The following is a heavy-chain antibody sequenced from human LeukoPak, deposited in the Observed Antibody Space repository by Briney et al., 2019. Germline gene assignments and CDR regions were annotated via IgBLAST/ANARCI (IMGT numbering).Heavy chain of an antibody. V-gene: IGHV3-23*01. CDR3: AKFYAVLRAYNWFDP. CDR1: ALTFSSHA. D-gene: IGHD4/OR15-4a*01. J-gene: IGHJ5*02. CDR2: ISGSGGST. Sequence: GGSLRLSCAASALTFSSHAMSWVRQAPGKGLGGVSAISGSGGSTYYADSVKGWFPISSDNSKNTLYLQMNSLRAEDTAVYHCAKFYAVLRAYNWFDPWGQGTLVTVAS.